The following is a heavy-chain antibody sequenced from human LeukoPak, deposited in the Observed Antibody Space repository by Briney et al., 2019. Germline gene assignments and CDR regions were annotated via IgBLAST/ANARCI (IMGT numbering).Heavy chain of an antibody. CDR1: EFTFSSYA. CDR2: ISVSGGST. V-gene: IGHV3-23*01. J-gene: IGHJ6*02. CDR3: ARGWYYGMDV. Sequence: GGSLRLSCAASEFTFSSYAMSWVRQAPGKGLEWVSAISVSGGSTYYADSVKGRFTISRDNAKNTLYLQMNSLRAEDTAVYYCARGWYYGMDVWGQGTTITVSS. D-gene: IGHD5-24*01.